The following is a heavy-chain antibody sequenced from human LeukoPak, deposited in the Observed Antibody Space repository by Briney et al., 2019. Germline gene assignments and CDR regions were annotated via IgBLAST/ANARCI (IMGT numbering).Heavy chain of an antibody. CDR1: GYTFTTYA. V-gene: IGHV1-3*01. D-gene: IGHD2-2*01. CDR2: INSGNGNT. CDR3: ARGGYCSSTSCLNFDY. J-gene: IGHJ4*02. Sequence: ASVTVSFKASGYTFTTYAMHWVRQAPGQRLEWMGWINSGNGNTKYSQKFQGRVTITRDTSASTAYMELSSLRSEDTAVYYCARGGYCSSTSCLNFDYWGQGTLVTVSS.